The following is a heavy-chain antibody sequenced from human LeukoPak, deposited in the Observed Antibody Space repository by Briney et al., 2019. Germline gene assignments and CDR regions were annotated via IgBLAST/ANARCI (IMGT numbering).Heavy chain of an antibody. CDR2: ISSSSNTI. CDR1: GFSFSTNS. Sequence: GGSLRLSCAASGFSFSTNSMNWVRQAPGKGLEWVSYISSSSNTIYYADSVKGRFTISRDNAKNSLLLQVNSLRDEDTAFYCCARGRDSSGYYFRSWGQGTLVTVSS. CDR3: ARGRDSSGYYFRS. D-gene: IGHD3-22*01. J-gene: IGHJ4*02. V-gene: IGHV3-48*02.